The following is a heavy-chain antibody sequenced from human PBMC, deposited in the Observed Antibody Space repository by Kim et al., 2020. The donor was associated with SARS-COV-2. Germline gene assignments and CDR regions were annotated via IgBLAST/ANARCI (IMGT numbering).Heavy chain of an antibody. D-gene: IGHD3-10*01. CDR1: GYSFTSYW. J-gene: IGHJ4*02. CDR2: IYPGDSDT. V-gene: IGHV5-51*01. Sequence: GESLKISCKGSGYSFTSYWIGWVRQMPGKGLEWMGIIYPGDSDTRYSPSFQGQVTISADKSISTAYLQWSSLKASDTAMYYCARLCYGSGSYYPEGFDYWGQGTLVTVSS. CDR3: ARLCYGSGSYYPEGFDY.